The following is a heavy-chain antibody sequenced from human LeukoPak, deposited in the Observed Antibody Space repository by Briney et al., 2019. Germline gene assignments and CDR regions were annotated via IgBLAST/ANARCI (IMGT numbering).Heavy chain of an antibody. J-gene: IGHJ4*02. CDR1: GYTFINYH. V-gene: IGHV1-46*01. CDR2: INPSGGTT. Sequence: GASVKVSCKASGYTFINYHMHWVRQAPGQGLEWMGLINPSGGTTNCAQKFQGRVTMTRDMSTTTVYMHLSSLRSEDTAVYYCAREGYYGSGSYFDYWGQGTLVTVSS. CDR3: AREGYYGSGSYFDY. D-gene: IGHD3-10*01.